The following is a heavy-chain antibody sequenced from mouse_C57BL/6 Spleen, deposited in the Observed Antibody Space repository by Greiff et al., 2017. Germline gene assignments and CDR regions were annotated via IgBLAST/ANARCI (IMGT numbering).Heavy chain of an antibody. CDR2: IHPSDSDT. D-gene: IGHD1-1*01. Sequence: QVQLQQPGAELVKPGASVKVSCKASGYTFTSYWMHWVKQRPGQGLEWIGRIHPSDSDTNYNQKFKGKATLNVDKSSSTAYMQLSSLTSEDSAVYYCAIPNYYGSSPFAYWGQGTLVTVSA. V-gene: IGHV1-74*01. CDR3: AIPNYYGSSPFAY. J-gene: IGHJ3*01. CDR1: GYTFTSYW.